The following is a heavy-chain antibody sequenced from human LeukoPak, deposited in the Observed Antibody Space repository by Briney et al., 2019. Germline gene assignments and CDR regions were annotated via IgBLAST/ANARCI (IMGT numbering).Heavy chain of an antibody. CDR1: GXTFDDYA. Sequence: GGSLRLSCAASGXTFDDYAMHWVRQAPGKGLEWVSLISGDGGSTYYADSVKGRFTVSRDNSKNSLYLQMNSLRTEDTALYYCAKDAAVAGTVGYFDYWGQGTLVTVSS. V-gene: IGHV3-43*02. CDR2: ISGDGGST. D-gene: IGHD6-19*01. CDR3: AKDAAVAGTVGYFDY. J-gene: IGHJ4*02.